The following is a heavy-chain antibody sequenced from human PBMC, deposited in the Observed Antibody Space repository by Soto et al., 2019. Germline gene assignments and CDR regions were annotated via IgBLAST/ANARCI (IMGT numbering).Heavy chain of an antibody. CDR3: ARVNSLGTVTPYSDY. CDR1: GYTFTSYY. V-gene: IGHV1-46*01. D-gene: IGHD4-4*01. Sequence: QVQLVQSGAEVKKPGASVKVSCKASGYTFTSYYMHWVRQAPGQGLEWMGIINPSGGSTSYAQKFQGRVTMTRDTSTSTVYMELSSLRSEDTAVYYCARVNSLGTVTPYSDYWGQGTLVTVSS. J-gene: IGHJ4*02. CDR2: INPSGGST.